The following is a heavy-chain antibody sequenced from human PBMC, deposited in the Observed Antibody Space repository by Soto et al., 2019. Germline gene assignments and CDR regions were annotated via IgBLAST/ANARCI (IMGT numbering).Heavy chain of an antibody. Sequence: SETLSLTCTVSGGSISSYYWSWIRQPPGKGLEWIGYIYYSGSTNYNPSLKSRVTISVDTSKNQFSLKLSSVTAADTAVYYCARHLLVGGDYSDYWGQGTLVTVSS. CDR1: GGSISSYY. D-gene: IGHD3-10*01. V-gene: IGHV4-59*08. J-gene: IGHJ4*02. CDR3: ARHLLVGGDYSDY. CDR2: IYYSGST.